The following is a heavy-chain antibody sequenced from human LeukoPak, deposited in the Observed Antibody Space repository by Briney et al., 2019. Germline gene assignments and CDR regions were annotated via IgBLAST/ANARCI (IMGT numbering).Heavy chain of an antibody. CDR2: IYRGGDT. CDR3: ARDKRYCTSGRCWGVQFGP. D-gene: IGHD2-8*01. CDR1: GFTVSTNY. J-gene: IGHJ5*02. V-gene: IGHV3-66*01. Sequence: GGSLRLSCVASGFTVSTNYMSWVRQAPGKGPEWISIIYRGGDTYYADSVKGRFTISRDNSKNTLYLQMNAVRAEDTAVYYCARDKRYCTSGRCWGVQFGPWGQGTLITVSS.